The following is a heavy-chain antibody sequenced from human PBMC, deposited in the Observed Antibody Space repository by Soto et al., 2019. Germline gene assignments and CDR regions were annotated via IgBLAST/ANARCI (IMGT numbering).Heavy chain of an antibody. CDR1: GFTFSSYA. J-gene: IGHJ3*01. CDR3: VNGDSECWSGYYLPDDAFDF. Sequence: GGSLRLSCSASGFTFSSYAMHWVRQAPGKGLEYVSAISSNGGSTYYADTVKGRFTISGDNSKNTLYLQMSSLRAEDTAAYNCVNGDSECWSGYYLPDDAFDFWGQGTMVTVSS. V-gene: IGHV3-64D*06. D-gene: IGHD3-3*01. CDR2: ISSNGGST.